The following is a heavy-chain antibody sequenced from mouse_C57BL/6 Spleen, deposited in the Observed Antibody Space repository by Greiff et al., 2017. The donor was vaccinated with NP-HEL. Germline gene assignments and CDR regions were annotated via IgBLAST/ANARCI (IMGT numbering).Heavy chain of an antibody. CDR1: GFTFSDYY. J-gene: IGHJ4*01. D-gene: IGHD2-2*01. Sequence: EVKLVESGGGLVQPGGSLKLSCAASGFTFSDYYMYWVRQTPEKRLEWVAYISNGGGSTYYPDTVKGRFTTSRDNAKNTLYLQMSRLKSEDTAMYYCARRYYGYDDAMDYWGQGTSVTVSS. V-gene: IGHV5-12*01. CDR3: ARRYYGYDDAMDY. CDR2: ISNGGGST.